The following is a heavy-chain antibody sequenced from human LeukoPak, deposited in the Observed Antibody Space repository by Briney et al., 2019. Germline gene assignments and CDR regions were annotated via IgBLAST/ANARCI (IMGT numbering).Heavy chain of an antibody. Sequence: SGGSLRLSCAASGFTLSNYAMHWVRQAPGTGLEWVAVIWSVGSKKYYADSVRGRFTISRDNSKNTLYLQMNSLRAEDTAVYYCARESGSSSGMDVWGQGTTVTVSS. CDR1: GFTLSNYA. CDR2: IWSVGSKK. V-gene: IGHV3-33*01. D-gene: IGHD1-26*01. CDR3: ARESGSSSGMDV. J-gene: IGHJ6*02.